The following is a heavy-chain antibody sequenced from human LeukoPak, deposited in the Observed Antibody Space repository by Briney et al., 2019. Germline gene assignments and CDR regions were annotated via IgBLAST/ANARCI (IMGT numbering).Heavy chain of an antibody. V-gene: IGHV3-33*01. D-gene: IGHD2-21*02. Sequence: GRSLRLSCAASGITFSSYGMHWVRQAPGKGLEWVAVIWYDGSNKYYADSVKGRFTISRDNSKNALYLQMNSPRAEDTAVYYCARDTLWGIAGGDCPFDYWGQGTLVTVSS. CDR2: IWYDGSNK. J-gene: IGHJ4*02. CDR1: GITFSSYG. CDR3: ARDTLWGIAGGDCPFDY.